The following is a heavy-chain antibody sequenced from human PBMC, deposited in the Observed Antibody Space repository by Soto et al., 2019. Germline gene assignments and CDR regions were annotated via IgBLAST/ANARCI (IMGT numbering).Heavy chain of an antibody. J-gene: IGHJ6*02. D-gene: IGHD5-18*01. Sequence: PSETLSLTCTVSGGSISSGGYYWSWIRQHRGNGLEWIGYIYYSGSTYYNPSLKSRVTISVDTSKNQLSLKLSSVTAADTAVYYCARDQPRRGYSYGSSYYYYGMDVWGQGTTVTVSS. V-gene: IGHV4-31*03. CDR3: ARDQPRRGYSYGSSYYYYGMDV. CDR1: GGSISSGGYY. CDR2: IYYSGST.